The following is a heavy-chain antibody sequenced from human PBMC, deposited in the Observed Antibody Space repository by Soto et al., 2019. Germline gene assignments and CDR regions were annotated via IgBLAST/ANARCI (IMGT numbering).Heavy chain of an antibody. CDR1: GGSISSYY. Sequence: PSETLSLTCAVSGGSISSYYWSWVRQPAGKGLEWIGRIYTSGSTNYNPSLKSRVTMSVDTSKNQFSLKLSSVTAADTAVYYCARGRHEGERFGELYYYYGMDVWGQGTTVTVS. J-gene: IGHJ6*02. V-gene: IGHV4-4*07. CDR3: ARGRHEGERFGELYYYYGMDV. D-gene: IGHD3-10*01. CDR2: IYTSGST.